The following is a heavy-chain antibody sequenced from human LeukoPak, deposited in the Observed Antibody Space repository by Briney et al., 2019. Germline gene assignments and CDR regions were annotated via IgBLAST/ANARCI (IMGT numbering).Heavy chain of an antibody. CDR3: ARVRQQVVHDAFDI. J-gene: IGHJ3*02. CDR2: IYYSGST. CDR1: GGSISSHYY. V-gene: IGHV4-39*07. Sequence: SETLSLTCTVSGGSISSHYYWIWIRQPPGKGLEWIGSIYYSGSTYYNPSLKSRVTISVDTSKNQFSLKLSSVTAADTAVYYCARVRQQVVHDAFDIWGQGTMVIVSS. D-gene: IGHD6-13*01.